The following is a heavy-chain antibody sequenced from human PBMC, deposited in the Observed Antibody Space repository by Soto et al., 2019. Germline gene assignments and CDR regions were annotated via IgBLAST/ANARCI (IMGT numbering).Heavy chain of an antibody. CDR2: INHSGST. J-gene: IGHJ4*02. Sequence: SACLSDIPRPCGRPVSAFPRGRIRQPAGGGLEWIGEINHSGSTNYSPSLKSRVTISVDTSKNQFSLKLSSVTAADTAVYYCARNAYGLFDYWGQGNLVTVSS. CDR3: ARNAYGLFDY. D-gene: IGHD3-10*01. V-gene: IGHV4-34*01. CDR1: GRPVSAFP.